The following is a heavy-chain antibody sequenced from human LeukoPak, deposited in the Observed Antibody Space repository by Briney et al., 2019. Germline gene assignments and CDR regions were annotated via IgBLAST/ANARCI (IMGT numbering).Heavy chain of an antibody. CDR1: GGTFSSYA. CDR2: IIPIFGTA. D-gene: IGHD2-2*01. V-gene: IGHV1-69*05. J-gene: IGHJ4*02. Sequence: ASVKVSCKASGGTFSSYAISWVRQAPGQGLEWMGGIIPIFGTANYAQKFQGRVTITTDESTSTAYMELSSLRSEDTAVYYCARAWVVPAVAFDYWGQGTLVTVSS. CDR3: ARAWVVPAVAFDY.